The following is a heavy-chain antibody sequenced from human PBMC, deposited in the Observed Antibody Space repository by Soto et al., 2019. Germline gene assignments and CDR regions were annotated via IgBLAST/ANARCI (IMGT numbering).Heavy chain of an antibody. CDR3: ARLYDSSGYYPY. CDR1: GGSISSGDYY. Sequence: PSETLSLTCTVSGGSISSGDYYWSWIRQPPGKGLEWIGYIYYSGSTYYNPSLKSRVTISVDTSKNQFSLKLSSVTAADTAVYYCARLYDSSGYYPYWGQGTLVTVSS. V-gene: IGHV4-30-4*01. J-gene: IGHJ4*02. CDR2: IYYSGST. D-gene: IGHD3-22*01.